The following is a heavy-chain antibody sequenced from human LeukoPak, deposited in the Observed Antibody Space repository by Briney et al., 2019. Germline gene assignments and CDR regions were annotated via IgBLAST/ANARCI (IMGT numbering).Heavy chain of an antibody. CDR2: ISAYNGNT. CDR3: ARSVGDYYDILTGYYTYYMDV. J-gene: IGHJ6*03. V-gene: IGHV1-18*01. D-gene: IGHD3-9*01. Sequence: ASVKVSCKASGYTFTSYGISWVRQAPGQGLEWMGWISAYNGNTNYAQKLQGRVTMTTDTSTSTAYMELRSLRSDDTAVYYCARSVGDYYDILTGYYTYYMDVWGKGTTVTVSS. CDR1: GYTFTSYG.